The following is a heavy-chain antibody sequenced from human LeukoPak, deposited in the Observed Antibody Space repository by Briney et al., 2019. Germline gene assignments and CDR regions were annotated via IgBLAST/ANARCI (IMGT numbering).Heavy chain of an antibody. Sequence: ASVKVSCKASGYTFTSYAMHWVRQAPGQRLEWMGWINAGNGNTKYSQKFQGRVTITRDTSASTAYMELSSLRSEDTAVYYCARANWDTYYYYGMDVWGQGTTVTVSS. CDR1: GYTFTSYA. CDR2: INAGNGNT. J-gene: IGHJ6*02. CDR3: ARANWDTYYYYGMDV. V-gene: IGHV1-3*01. D-gene: IGHD7-27*01.